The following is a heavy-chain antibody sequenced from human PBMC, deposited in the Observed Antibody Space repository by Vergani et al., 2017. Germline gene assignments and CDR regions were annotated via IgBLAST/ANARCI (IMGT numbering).Heavy chain of an antibody. Sequence: VQLQQWGAGLLKPSETLSLTCAVYGGSFSGYYWSWIRQPPGKGLEWIGEINHSGSTNYNPSLKSRVTISVDTSKNQFSLKLSSVTAADTAVYYCARGVAPNWYFDLWGRGTLVTVSS. CDR3: ARGVAPNWYFDL. CDR1: GGSFSGYY. J-gene: IGHJ2*01. D-gene: IGHD2-15*01. CDR2: INHSGST. V-gene: IGHV4-34*01.